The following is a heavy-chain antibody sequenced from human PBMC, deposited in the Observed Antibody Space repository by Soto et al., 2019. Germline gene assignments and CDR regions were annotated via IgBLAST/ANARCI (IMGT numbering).Heavy chain of an antibody. V-gene: IGHV4-34*01. Sequence: SETLSLTCAVYGGSFSGYYWSWIRQPPGKGLEWIGEINHSGSTNYNPSLKSRVTISVDTSKNQFSLKLSSVTAADTAVYYCARGRPKNFDYWGHGTLVTVSS. CDR2: INHSGST. CDR3: ARGRPKNFDY. J-gene: IGHJ4*01. CDR1: GGSFSGYY.